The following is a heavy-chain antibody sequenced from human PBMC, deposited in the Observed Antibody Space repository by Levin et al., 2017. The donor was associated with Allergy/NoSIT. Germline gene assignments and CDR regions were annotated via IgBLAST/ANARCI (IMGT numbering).Heavy chain of an antibody. J-gene: IGHJ2*01. CDR1: GLPFRRSA. CDR3: AKDSLHEEVSANFWYFDL. D-gene: IGHD2-15*01. Sequence: LSLPCAASGLPFRRSAVNWVRRAPGKGLEWVSVASGSGESTYYADSVKGRFTISRDNAKNTVFLQMNRLRVEDTAIYYCAKDSLHEEVSANFWYFDLWGRGTQVTVSS. V-gene: IGHV3-23*01. CDR2: ASGSGEST.